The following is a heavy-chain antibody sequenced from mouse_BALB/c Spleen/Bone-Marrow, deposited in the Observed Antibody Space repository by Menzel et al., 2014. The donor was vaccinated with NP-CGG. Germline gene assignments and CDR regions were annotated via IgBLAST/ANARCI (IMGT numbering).Heavy chain of an antibody. CDR3: ARDRGGLLHDY. CDR1: GFTFTDYY. CDR2: IRNKANGYTT. J-gene: IGHJ2*01. Sequence: VMLVESGGGLVQPGGSLRLSCATSGFTFTDYYMSWVRQPPGKALEWLGFIRNKANGYTTEYSASVKGRFTISRDNSQSILYLQMNTLRAEDSATYYCARDRGGLLHDYWGQGTTLTVSS. D-gene: IGHD1-1*01. V-gene: IGHV7-3*02.